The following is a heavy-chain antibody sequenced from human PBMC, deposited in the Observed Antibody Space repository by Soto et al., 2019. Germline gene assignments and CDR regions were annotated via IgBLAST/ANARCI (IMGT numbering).Heavy chain of an antibody. V-gene: IGHV3-30*19. CDR3: ARWGRTGGLDV. CDR2: TSYDGSDK. D-gene: IGHD3-16*01. J-gene: IGHJ1*01. CDR1: GFTFRSYV. Sequence: QVQLVESGGGVVQPGTSLRVSCVGSGFTFRSYVIHWVRQAPGKGLEWVALTSYDGSDKYYGDSVRGRFTISRDNSRNSVDLQLDSLSLEDTALYYWARWGRTGGLDVWGQGTLVSVSS.